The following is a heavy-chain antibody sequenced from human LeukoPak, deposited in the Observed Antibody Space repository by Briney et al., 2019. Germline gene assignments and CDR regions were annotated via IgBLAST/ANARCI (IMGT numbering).Heavy chain of an antibody. V-gene: IGHV3-53*01. CDR1: EFSVGSNY. Sequence: GGSLRLSCAASEFSVGSNYMTWVRQAPGKGLEWVSLIYSGGSTYYADSVKGRFTISRDNSKNTLYLQMNSPRAEDTAVYYCAKRRGLELLYYYYMDVWDKGTTVTVSS. CDR3: AKRRGLELLYYYYMDV. J-gene: IGHJ6*03. D-gene: IGHD1-7*01. CDR2: IYSGGST.